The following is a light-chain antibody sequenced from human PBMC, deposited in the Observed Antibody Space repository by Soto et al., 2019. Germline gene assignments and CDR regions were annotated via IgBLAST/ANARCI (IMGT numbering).Light chain of an antibody. CDR3: AAWDDSLNGHV. V-gene: IGLV1-44*01. CDR2: TTN. Sequence: QSALTQPHSASGTPGQRVTISCSGSSSNIGTSSVHWFQQLPGTAPKLLISTTNQRPSGVPERFSGSKSGISASLAISGLQSEDEADYYCAAWDDSLNGHVFGTGTKSPS. J-gene: IGLJ1*01. CDR1: SSNIGTSS.